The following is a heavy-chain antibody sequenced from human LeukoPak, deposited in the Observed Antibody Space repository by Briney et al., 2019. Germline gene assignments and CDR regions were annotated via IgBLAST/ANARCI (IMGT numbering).Heavy chain of an antibody. V-gene: IGHV4-39*01. J-gene: IGHJ4*02. CDR3: ARQDKDYDILTGYSPSFDY. D-gene: IGHD3-9*01. CDR2: IYYSGST. Sequence: SETLSLTCTVSGGSISSSSYYWGWIRQPPGKGLEWIGSIYYSGSTYYNPSLKSRVTISVDTSKNQFSLKLSSVTAADTAVYYCARQDKDYDILTGYSPSFDYWGQGTLVTVSS. CDR1: GGSISSSSYY.